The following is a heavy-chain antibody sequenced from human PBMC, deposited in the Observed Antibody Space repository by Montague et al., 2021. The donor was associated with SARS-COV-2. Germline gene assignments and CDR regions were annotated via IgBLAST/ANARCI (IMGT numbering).Heavy chain of an antibody. Sequence: SETLSLTCTVSGGSIDSFYWSWIRWPPGKGLEWIGCIFHSGRTYYNPSLKSRVSMSVDTSKNQVSLRLSSLTAADTAVYYCARGGYYDNTGYYSDYYYNMDVWGQGTTVTVSS. CDR1: GGSIDSFY. CDR3: ARGGYYDNTGYYSDYYYNMDV. CDR2: IFHSGRT. V-gene: IGHV4-59*01. J-gene: IGHJ6*02. D-gene: IGHD3-22*01.